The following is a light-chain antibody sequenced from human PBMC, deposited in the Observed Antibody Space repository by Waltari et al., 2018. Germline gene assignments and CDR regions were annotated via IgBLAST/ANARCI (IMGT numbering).Light chain of an antibody. CDR2: DAS. J-gene: IGKJ1*01. CDR1: QSVSSY. Sequence: EIVLTQSPATLSLSPGERATLSCRASQSVSSYLAWYQRKPGQAPRLLIYDASNRATGIPARFSGSGSGTDFTLTISSLEPEDFAVYYCQQRSNWWTFGQGTKVEIK. CDR3: QQRSNWWT. V-gene: IGKV3-11*01.